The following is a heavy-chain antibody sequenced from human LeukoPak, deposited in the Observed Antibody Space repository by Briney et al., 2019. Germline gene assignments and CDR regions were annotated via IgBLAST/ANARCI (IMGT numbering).Heavy chain of an antibody. CDR1: GFTFTIYG. CDR2: ISTYNGNT. CDR3: ARSLGYTSGYTNDAFDI. D-gene: IGHD5-18*01. V-gene: IGHV1-18*01. Sequence: ASVKVSCKASGFTFTIYGITWVRQAPGQGLEWMGWISTYNGNTNYTQEVQGKVTMTTVTSTTTAYMELRSLRSDDTAVYYCARSLGYTSGYTNDAFDIWGQGTMVTVSS. J-gene: IGHJ3*02.